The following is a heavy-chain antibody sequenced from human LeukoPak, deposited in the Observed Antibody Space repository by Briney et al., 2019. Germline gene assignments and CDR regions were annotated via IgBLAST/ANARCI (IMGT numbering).Heavy chain of an antibody. J-gene: IGHJ4*02. V-gene: IGHV3-48*01. D-gene: IGHD4-11*01. CDR3: AREYDSRARFDS. Sequence: PGGSLRLSCAASGFTFSSYGMHWVRQAPGRGLEWISFIGYGGGPIYQADSVKGRFTISRDDAKTSLYLQMNSLRVEDTAIYYCAREYDSRARFDSWGQGALVTVSS. CDR1: GFTFSSYG. CDR2: IGYGGGPI.